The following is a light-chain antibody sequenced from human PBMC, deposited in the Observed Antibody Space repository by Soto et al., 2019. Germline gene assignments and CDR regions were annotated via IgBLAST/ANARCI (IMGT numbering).Light chain of an antibody. CDR1: QSVLYSSSNKNY. J-gene: IGKJ1*01. CDR3: QQCFTTPVT. CDR2: WAS. Sequence: DIVMTQSPDSLAVSLGERATINCRSSQSVLYSSSNKNYLAWYQQKPGQPPKLLISWASTRESGVPDRFSGSGSGTDFTLTISSLQAEDVAVYYCQQCFTTPVTFGQGTKVEIK. V-gene: IGKV4-1*01.